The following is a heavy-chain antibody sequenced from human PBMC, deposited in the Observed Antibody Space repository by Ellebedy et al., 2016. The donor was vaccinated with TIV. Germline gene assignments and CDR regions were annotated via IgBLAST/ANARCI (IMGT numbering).Heavy chain of an antibody. Sequence: GESLKLSCAASGFPFSSYGLHWVRPAPRKGLDWVAFISYDGTDKYYADSVKGRFTISRDKSKNTLYLQMNSLGAEDTAVYFWGTGATTCDYWGQGTLVTVSS. CDR3: GTGATTCDY. CDR2: ISYDGTDK. CDR1: GFPFSSYG. V-gene: IGHV3-33*08. D-gene: IGHD5-24*01. J-gene: IGHJ4*02.